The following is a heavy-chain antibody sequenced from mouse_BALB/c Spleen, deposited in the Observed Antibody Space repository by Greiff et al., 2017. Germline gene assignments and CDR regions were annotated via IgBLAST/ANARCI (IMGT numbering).Heavy chain of an antibody. CDR3: ARQGARATGEFAY. Sequence: EVKLVESGGDLVKPGGSLKLSCAASGFTFSSYGMSWVRQTPDKRLEWVATISSGGSYTYYPDSVKGRFTISRDNAKNTLYLQMSSLKSEDTAMYYCARQGARATGEFAYWGQGTLVTVSA. V-gene: IGHV5-6*01. CDR1: GFTFSSYG. CDR2: ISSGGSYT. D-gene: IGHD3-1*01. J-gene: IGHJ3*01.